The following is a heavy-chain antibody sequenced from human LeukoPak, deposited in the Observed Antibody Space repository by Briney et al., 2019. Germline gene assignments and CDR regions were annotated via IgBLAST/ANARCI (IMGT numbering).Heavy chain of an antibody. D-gene: IGHD6-6*01. J-gene: IGHJ3*02. CDR1: GYTFTGYY. Sequence: GSVKVSCKASGYTFTGYYIHWVRQAPGQGLEWMGWIYPYSGDTNYAQNFQGRVTMTRDTSISTAYMELSSLKSDDTAVYYCARDRTSGSSLDIWGQGTMLTVSS. V-gene: IGHV1-2*02. CDR2: IYPYSGDT. CDR3: ARDRTSGSSLDI.